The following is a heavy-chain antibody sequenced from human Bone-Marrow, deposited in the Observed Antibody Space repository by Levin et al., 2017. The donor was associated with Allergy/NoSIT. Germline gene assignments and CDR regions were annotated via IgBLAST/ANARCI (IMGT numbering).Heavy chain of an antibody. CDR2: IYPADFDT. CDR1: GYSSSTSW. CDR3: AKLGGYGSGWYSFDD. V-gene: IGHV5-51*01. D-gene: IGHD6-19*01. Sequence: GESLKISCKGSGYSSSTSWIGWVRQMPGKGLEWMGIIYPADFDTRYSQTSQGQVTLSVDKSINTAYLQWSSLKASDTAMYYCAKLGGYGSGWYSFDDWGQGTLVTVSS. J-gene: IGHJ4*02.